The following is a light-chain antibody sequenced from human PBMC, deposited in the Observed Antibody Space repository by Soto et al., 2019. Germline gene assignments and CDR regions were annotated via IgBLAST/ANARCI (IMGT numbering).Light chain of an antibody. CDR2: RHN. V-gene: IGLV1-47*01. CDR1: SSNIESNF. Sequence: VLAQPPPTSATPGQRVTISCSGSSSNIESNFVYWYQQSPGTATRLLIYRHNQRPSGVPDRFSGSKSGTSASLAISALRSEDEADYYSTVWDDSLSGRLFGGGTKATVL. CDR3: TVWDDSLSGRL. J-gene: IGLJ2*01.